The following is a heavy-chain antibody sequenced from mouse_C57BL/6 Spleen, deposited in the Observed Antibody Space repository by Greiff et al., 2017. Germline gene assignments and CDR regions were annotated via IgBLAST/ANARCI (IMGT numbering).Heavy chain of an antibody. CDR2: IDPSDSYT. J-gene: IGHJ2*01. V-gene: IGHV1-69*01. CDR3: ARSDGSYGSSFVFHY. CDR1: GYTFTSYW. Sequence: QVQLQQPGAELVMPGASVKLSCKASGYTFTSYWMHWVKQRPGQGLEWIGEIDPSDSYTNYNQKFKGKSTLTVDKSSSTAYMQLSSLTSEDSAVYYCARSDGSYGSSFVFHYWGQGTTLTVSS. D-gene: IGHD1-1*01.